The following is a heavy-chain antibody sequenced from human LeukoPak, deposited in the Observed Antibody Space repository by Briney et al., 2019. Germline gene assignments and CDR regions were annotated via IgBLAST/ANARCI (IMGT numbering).Heavy chain of an antibody. V-gene: IGHV1-2*02. CDR3: AGGLTPRDAFDI. Sequence: ASVEVSCKASGYTFTGYYMHWVRQAPGQGLEWMGWINPNSGGTNYAQKFQGRVTMTRDTSISTAYMELSRLRSDDTAVYYCAGGLTPRDAFDIWGQGTMVTVSS. D-gene: IGHD5-12*01. J-gene: IGHJ3*02. CDR2: INPNSGGT. CDR1: GYTFTGYY.